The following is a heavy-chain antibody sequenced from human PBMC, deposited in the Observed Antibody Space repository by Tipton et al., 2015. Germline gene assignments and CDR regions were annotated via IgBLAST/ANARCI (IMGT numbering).Heavy chain of an antibody. J-gene: IGHJ5*02. D-gene: IGHD3-22*01. V-gene: IGHV6-1*01. CDR1: GDSVSSNSAA. CDR3: ARDSFRGFHDSSGFSDWFDP. Sequence: GLVKPSQTLSLTCAISGDSVSSNSAAWNWIRQSPSRGLEWLGRTYYRSKWYNDYAVSVQSRITINPDTSKNQFSLQLNSVTPEDTAMYYCARDSFRGFHDSSGFSDWFDPWGQGTLVTVSS. CDR2: TYYRSKWYN.